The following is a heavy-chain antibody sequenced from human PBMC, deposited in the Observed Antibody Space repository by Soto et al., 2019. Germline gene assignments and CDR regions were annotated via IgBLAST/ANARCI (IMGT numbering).Heavy chain of an antibody. D-gene: IGHD5-12*01. J-gene: IGHJ2*01. Sequence: PGKGLEWIGEINHSGSTNYNPSLKSRVTISVDTSKSQFSLKLSSVTAADTDVYYCARGGVATSCFFFQAEDGIRDPVPVSAFLLNRSSDL. V-gene: IGHV4-34*01. CDR2: INHSGST. CDR3: ARGGVATSCFFFQAEDGIRDPVPVSAFLLNRSSDL.